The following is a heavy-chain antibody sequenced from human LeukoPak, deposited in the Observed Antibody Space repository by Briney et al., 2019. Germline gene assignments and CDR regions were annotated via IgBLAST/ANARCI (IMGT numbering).Heavy chain of an antibody. J-gene: IGHJ4*02. CDR3: ARDARYCSGGSCYTFDY. CDR2: ISYAGSNK. Sequence: GGSLRLSCAASGFTFSSYSMHGVRQAPGKELEGLAVISYAGSNKCYADSVKGRFTISRDNSKNTLYLQMNSLRAEDTAVYYCARDARYCSGGSCYTFDYWGQGTLVTVSS. V-gene: IGHV3-30*04. D-gene: IGHD2-15*01. CDR1: GFTFSSYS.